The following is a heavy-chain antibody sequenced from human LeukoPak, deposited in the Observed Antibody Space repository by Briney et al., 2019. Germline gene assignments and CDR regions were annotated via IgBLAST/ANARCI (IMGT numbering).Heavy chain of an antibody. CDR3: ARALRPGIAAAGSFDI. J-gene: IGHJ3*02. CDR2: IYYSGST. Sequence: SETLSLTCTVSGGSISRYYWSWIRQPPGKGLEWNGYIYYSGSTNYNPSLKSRVTISVDTSKNQFSLKLSSVTAADTAVYYCARALRPGIAAAGSFDIWGQGTMVTVSS. V-gene: IGHV4-59*01. CDR1: GGSISRYY. D-gene: IGHD6-13*01.